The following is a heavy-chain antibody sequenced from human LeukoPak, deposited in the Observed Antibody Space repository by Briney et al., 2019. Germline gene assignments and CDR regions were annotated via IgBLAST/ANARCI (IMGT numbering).Heavy chain of an antibody. V-gene: IGHV4-39*01. Sequence: SETLSLTCTVSGGSISSSSYYWGWIRQPPGKGLEWIGSIYYSGSTYYNPSLKSRVTISVDTSKNQFSLKLSSVTAADTAVYYCARHPLTITMIVVANPYYFDYWGQGTLVTVSS. CDR1: GGSISSSSYY. J-gene: IGHJ4*02. CDR2: IYYSGST. D-gene: IGHD3-22*01. CDR3: ARHPLTITMIVVANPYYFDY.